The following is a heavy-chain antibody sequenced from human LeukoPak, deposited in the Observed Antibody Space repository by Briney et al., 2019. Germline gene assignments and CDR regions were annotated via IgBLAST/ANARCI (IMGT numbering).Heavy chain of an antibody. CDR1: GYTFTSYG. Sequence: ASVTVSFTASGYTFTSYGISWVRQAPGQGLEWMGWISAYNGNTNYAQKLQGRVTMTTDTSTSTAYMELRSLRSDDTAVYYCARDRGFELPFDYWGQGTLVTVSS. J-gene: IGHJ4*02. D-gene: IGHD3-9*01. V-gene: IGHV1-18*01. CDR2: ISAYNGNT. CDR3: ARDRGFELPFDY.